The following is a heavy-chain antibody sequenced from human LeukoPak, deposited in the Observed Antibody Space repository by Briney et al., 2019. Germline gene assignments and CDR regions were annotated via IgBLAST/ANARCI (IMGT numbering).Heavy chain of an antibody. CDR1: GFTFSSYA. D-gene: IGHD2-2*01. Sequence: GGSLRLSCAASGFTFSSYAFHWVRQAPGKGLEWVATISFDENNKYYADSVKGRFTISRDNSKNTLYLQMNSLRAEDTAVYSCARGYCSSTNCFLDYWGQGTLVTVSS. V-gene: IGHV3-30-3*01. CDR3: ARGYCSSTNCFLDY. J-gene: IGHJ4*02. CDR2: ISFDENNK.